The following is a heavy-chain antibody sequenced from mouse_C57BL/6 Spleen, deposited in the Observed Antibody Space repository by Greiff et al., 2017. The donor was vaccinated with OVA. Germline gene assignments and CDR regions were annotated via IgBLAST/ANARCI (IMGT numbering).Heavy chain of an antibody. D-gene: IGHD4-1*01. CDR2: INPNNGGT. Sequence: EVQLQQSGPELVKPGASVKISCKASGYTFTDYYMNWVKQSHGKSLEWIGDINPNNGGTSYNQKFKGKATLTVDKSSSTAYMELRSLTSEDSAVYYCASWDGGFAYWGQGTLVTVSA. CDR3: ASWDGGFAY. J-gene: IGHJ3*01. CDR1: GYTFTDYY. V-gene: IGHV1-26*01.